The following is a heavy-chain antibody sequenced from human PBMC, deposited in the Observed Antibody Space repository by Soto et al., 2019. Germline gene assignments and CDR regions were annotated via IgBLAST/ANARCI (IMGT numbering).Heavy chain of an antibody. V-gene: IGHV1-46*03. Sequence: QVQLVQSGAEVKKPGASVKISCEASGYSFTSQYVHWVRQAPGQGLEWMGIINPNGGSTTYAQKVQGRVTMTRDTYTSTVYMELSSLTSEDTAVYYCARDQGLRPGGGTEPLDIWGQGTMVTVAS. D-gene: IGHD5-12*01. J-gene: IGHJ3*02. CDR1: GYSFTSQY. CDR2: INPNGGST. CDR3: ARDQGLRPGGGTEPLDI.